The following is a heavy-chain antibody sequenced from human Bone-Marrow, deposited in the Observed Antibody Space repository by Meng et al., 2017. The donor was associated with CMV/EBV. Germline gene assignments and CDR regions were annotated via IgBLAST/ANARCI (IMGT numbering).Heavy chain of an antibody. D-gene: IGHD3-22*01. CDR1: GFTFSSYW. CDR2: INSDGSST. Sequence: GESLKISCAASGFTFSSYWMHWVRQAPGKGLVWVSRINSDGSSTSYADSVKGRVTISRDNAKNTLYLQMNSLRAEDTAVYYCARGAVDDSSGYYHPLGYWGQGMRVTVYS. J-gene: IGHJ4*02. CDR3: ARGAVDDSSGYYHPLGY. V-gene: IGHV3-74*01.